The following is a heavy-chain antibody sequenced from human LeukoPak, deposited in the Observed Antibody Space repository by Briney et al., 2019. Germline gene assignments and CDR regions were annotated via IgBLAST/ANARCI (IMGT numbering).Heavy chain of an antibody. J-gene: IGHJ4*02. CDR3: ARDPGSWYVWVLDY. Sequence: GGSLRLSCVASGFTFSSYSMNWVRQAPGKGLEWVSSISSSSSNIYYADSVKGRFTISRDNAKNSLYLQMNSLRAEDTAVYYCARDPGSWYVWVLDYWGQGTLVSVSS. V-gene: IGHV3-21*01. D-gene: IGHD6-13*01. CDR1: GFTFSSYS. CDR2: ISSSSSNI.